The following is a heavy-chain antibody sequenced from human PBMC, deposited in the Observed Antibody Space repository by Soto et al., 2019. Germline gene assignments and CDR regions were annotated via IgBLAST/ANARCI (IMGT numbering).Heavy chain of an antibody. CDR1: GGSISSSSYY. CDR3: ARRLSTVTTGYYYYYYGMDV. V-gene: IGHV4-39*01. D-gene: IGHD4-17*01. J-gene: IGHJ6*02. Sequence: SETLSLTCTVSGGSISSSSYYWGWIRQPPGKGLEWIGSIYYSGSTYYNPSLKSRVTIPVDTSKNQFSLKLSSVTAADTAVYYCARRLSTVTTGYYYYYYGMDVWGQGTTVTVSS. CDR2: IYYSGST.